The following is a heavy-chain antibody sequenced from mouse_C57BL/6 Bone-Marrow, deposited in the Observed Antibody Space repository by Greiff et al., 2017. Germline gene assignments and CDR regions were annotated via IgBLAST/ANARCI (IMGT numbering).Heavy chain of an antibody. CDR2: INPNNGGT. J-gene: IGHJ2*01. Sequence: VQLQQSGPELVKPGASVKISCKASGYTFTDYYMNWVKQSHGKSLEWIGDINPNNGGTSYNQKFKGKATLTVDKSSSTAYMELRSLTSEDSAVYYCAREVITTVVATDYWGQGTTLTVSS. CDR3: AREVITTVVATDY. V-gene: IGHV1-26*01. CDR1: GYTFTDYY. D-gene: IGHD1-1*01.